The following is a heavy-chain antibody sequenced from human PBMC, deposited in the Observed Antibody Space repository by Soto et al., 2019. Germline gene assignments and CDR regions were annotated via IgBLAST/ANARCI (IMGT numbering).Heavy chain of an antibody. CDR2: INHSGST. J-gene: IGHJ4*02. CDR3: AGLFPYVSSGYHLNY. D-gene: IGHD3-22*01. Sequence: SETLCLTYAVYGGSFSGYYWSWIRQPPGKGLEWIGEINHSGSTNYNPSLKSRVSISVDTSKNQFSLKLNSVTAADTAVFYCAGLFPYVSSGYHLNYLGQGTLVTVSS. CDR1: GGSFSGYY. V-gene: IGHV4-34*01.